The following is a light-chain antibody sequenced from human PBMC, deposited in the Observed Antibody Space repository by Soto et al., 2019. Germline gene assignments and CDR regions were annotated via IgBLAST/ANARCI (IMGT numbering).Light chain of an antibody. CDR2: GDN. J-gene: IGLJ1*01. V-gene: IGLV1-40*01. CDR1: SSNIGAGYD. CDR3: QSYDSSLSGYV. Sequence: QSVLTQPPSVSGAPGQRVTISCTGSSSNIGAGYDVHWYQHLPGTAPKLLIYGDNNRPSGVPDRFSGSKSGISDSLAITGLQAEDEADYYCQSYDSSLSGYVFGTGTKVTVL.